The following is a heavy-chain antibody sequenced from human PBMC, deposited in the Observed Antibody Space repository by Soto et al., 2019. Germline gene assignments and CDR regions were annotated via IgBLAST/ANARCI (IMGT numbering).Heavy chain of an antibody. D-gene: IGHD3-10*01. Sequence: QLQLQESGPGLVKPSETLSLTCSVSDDSINSDKYYWGWLRQAPGKGLEWIGSIYYRGNAYYNPSLQTRVTIALDKSKSQFALKLISVTAADSAVYFCARLEGLATISYYFDFWGPGALVTVSS. V-gene: IGHV4-39*01. CDR2: IYYRGNA. CDR3: ARLEGLATISYYFDF. J-gene: IGHJ4*02. CDR1: DDSINSDKYY.